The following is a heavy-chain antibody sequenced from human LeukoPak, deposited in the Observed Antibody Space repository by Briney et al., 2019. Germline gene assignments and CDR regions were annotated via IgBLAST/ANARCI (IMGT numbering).Heavy chain of an antibody. D-gene: IGHD6-13*01. Sequence: PGGSLRLSCAASGFTFSSYAMSWVRQAPGKGLEWVSAISGSGGSTYYADSVKGRFTFSRDNSKNTLYLQMNSLRAEDTAVYYCARAFYSSSWFDYWGQGSLVTVSS. J-gene: IGHJ4*02. CDR2: ISGSGGST. CDR1: GFTFSSYA. V-gene: IGHV3-23*01. CDR3: ARAFYSSSWFDY.